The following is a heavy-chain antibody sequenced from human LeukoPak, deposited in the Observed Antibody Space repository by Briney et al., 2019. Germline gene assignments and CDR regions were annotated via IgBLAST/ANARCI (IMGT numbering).Heavy chain of an antibody. D-gene: IGHD6-19*01. Sequence: SETLSLTCTVSGGSISNYYWSWIRQPPGKGLEWIGYIYYSGSTNYNPSLKSRVTISVDTSKNQFSLRLSSVTAADTAVYYCARGTAVAGTWGQGILVTVSS. V-gene: IGHV4-59*01. CDR3: ARGTAVAGT. CDR2: IYYSGST. CDR1: GGSISNYY. J-gene: IGHJ5*02.